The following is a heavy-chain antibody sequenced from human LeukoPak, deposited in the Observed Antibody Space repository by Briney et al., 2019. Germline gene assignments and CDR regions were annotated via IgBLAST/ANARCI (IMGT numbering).Heavy chain of an antibody. Sequence: ASVKVSCKASGYTLTKFNVHWVRQAPGQSLEWLGWINAGNGDTKYALNFQDRVSITSDTSASTVYMELSSLTSEDTAVYFCARDGLLGTRDSENYGPYYFDYWDQGTLVTVSS. V-gene: IGHV1-3*01. CDR3: ARDGLLGTRDSENYGPYYFDY. J-gene: IGHJ4*02. CDR2: INAGNGDT. CDR1: GYTLTKFN. D-gene: IGHD3-10*01.